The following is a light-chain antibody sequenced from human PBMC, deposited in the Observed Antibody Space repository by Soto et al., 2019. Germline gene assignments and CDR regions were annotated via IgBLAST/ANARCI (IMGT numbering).Light chain of an antibody. Sequence: VLTQSPFTLSLSPVERSTLSFMASQTVRNNYLAWYQQKPGQAPRLLIYDASSRATGIPDRFSGSGSGTDFTLTINRLEPEDFAVYYCQWSGGSVSFGGGTKVDIK. CDR1: QTVRNNY. J-gene: IGKJ4*01. V-gene: IGKV3-20*01. CDR3: QWSGGSVS. CDR2: DAS.